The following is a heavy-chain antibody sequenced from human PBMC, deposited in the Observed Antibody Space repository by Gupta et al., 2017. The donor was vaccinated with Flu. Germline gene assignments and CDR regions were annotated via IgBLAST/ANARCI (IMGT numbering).Heavy chain of an antibody. J-gene: IGHJ4*02. CDR1: GASITSGHHF. D-gene: IGHD5-24*01. CDR2: IYYSGTT. Sequence: QVQLQESGPGLVRPSETLSLTFTVSGASITSGHHFWNWIRQSPGKGLEWIGNIYYSGTTDYNPSLKSRVAMSLDMSKNQLSLKLTSVTVADTAIYYCARDHGDGYTLAFWGQGTLVTVSS. V-gene: IGHV4-30-4*01. CDR3: ARDHGDGYTLAF.